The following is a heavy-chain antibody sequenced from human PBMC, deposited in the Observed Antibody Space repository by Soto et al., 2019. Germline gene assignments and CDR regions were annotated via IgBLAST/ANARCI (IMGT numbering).Heavy chain of an antibody. CDR2: ISGSGGST. J-gene: IGHJ4*02. Sequence: GGSLRLSCAASGFTFSSYAMSWVRQAPGKGLEWVSAISGSGGSTYHADSVKGRFTISRDNSKNTLYLQMNSLRAEDTAVYYCAKDFCRSTSCYVFDYWGQGTLVTVSS. CDR3: AKDFCRSTSCYVFDY. V-gene: IGHV3-23*01. D-gene: IGHD2-2*01. CDR1: GFTFSSYA.